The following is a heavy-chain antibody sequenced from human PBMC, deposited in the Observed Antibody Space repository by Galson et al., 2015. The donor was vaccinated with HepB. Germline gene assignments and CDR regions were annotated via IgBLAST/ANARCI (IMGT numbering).Heavy chain of an antibody. J-gene: IGHJ5*02. V-gene: IGHV3-74*01. CDR2: INADGSAT. CDR1: GFRFSTYW. Sequence: SLRLSCAASGFRFSTYWMHWVRHASGKGLVWVSRINADGSATGYADSVRGRFTISRDNAKNTLFLEMNSLIAEDTAVYYCTKAGAKYCSGSSCYFNWFDPWGQGTLVTVSS. CDR3: TKAGAKYCSGSSCYFNWFDP. D-gene: IGHD2-15*01.